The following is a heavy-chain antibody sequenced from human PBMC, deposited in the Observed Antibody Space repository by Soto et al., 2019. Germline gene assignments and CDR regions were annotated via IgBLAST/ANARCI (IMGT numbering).Heavy chain of an antibody. J-gene: IGHJ5*02. CDR2: IYYSGST. V-gene: IGHV4-30-4*01. CDR3: ARGVTMVRGVIIPWFDP. CDR1: GGSISSGDYY. Sequence: QVQLQESGPGLVKPSQTLSLTCTVSGGSISSGDYYWSWIRQPPGKGLEWIGYIYYSGSTYYNPSLKSRVTISVDTSKHHFSLKLSSVTAADTAVYYCARGVTMVRGVIIPWFDPWGQGTLVTVSS. D-gene: IGHD3-10*01.